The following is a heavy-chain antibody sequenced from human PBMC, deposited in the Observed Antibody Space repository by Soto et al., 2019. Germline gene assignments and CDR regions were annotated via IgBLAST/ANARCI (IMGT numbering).Heavy chain of an antibody. V-gene: IGHV1-69*02. J-gene: IGHJ3*02. CDR3: ARKASHDAFVI. CDR2: IIPILGIA. Sequence: ASVKVSCKASGGTFSSYTISWVRQAPGQGLEWMGRIIPILGIANYAQKFQGRVTITADKSTSTAYMELSSLRSEDTAVYYCARKASHDAFVIWGQGTMVTVSS. CDR1: GGTFSSYT.